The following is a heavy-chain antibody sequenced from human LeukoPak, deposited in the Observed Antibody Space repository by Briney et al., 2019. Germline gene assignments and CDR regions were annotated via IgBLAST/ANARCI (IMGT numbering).Heavy chain of an antibody. D-gene: IGHD2-21*02. CDR1: GFTFSSYW. CDR3: AKDRQVDCGGGCYSELDY. CDR2: IRYDGRNK. J-gene: IGHJ4*02. Sequence: GGSLRLSCAASGFTFSSYWMSWVRRAPGKGLEWVAFIRYDGRNKYYTDSVKGRFTISRDNSKNTLYLQMNSLRAEDTAVYYCAKDRQVDCGGGCYSELDYWGQGILVTVSS. V-gene: IGHV3-30*02.